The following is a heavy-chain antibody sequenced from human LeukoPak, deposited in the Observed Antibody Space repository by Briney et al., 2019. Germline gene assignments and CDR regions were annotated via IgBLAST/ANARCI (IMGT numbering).Heavy chain of an antibody. Sequence: ASVKVSCKASGYTFNSYGITWVRQAPGQGLEWMGWISVYNGNKNYAQKFQGRVTMTTDTSTSTAYMEVRSLRSDDTAVYYCARVNSAQWLVGFICDHWGQGTRVRVS. D-gene: IGHD6-19*01. J-gene: IGHJ4*02. CDR2: ISVYNGNK. V-gene: IGHV1-18*01. CDR1: GYTFNSYG. CDR3: ARVNSAQWLVGFICDH.